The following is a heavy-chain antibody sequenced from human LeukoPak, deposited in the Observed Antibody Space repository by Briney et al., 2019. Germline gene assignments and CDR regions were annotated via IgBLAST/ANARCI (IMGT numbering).Heavy chain of an antibody. CDR1: GFTFSTYA. V-gene: IGHV3-30*04. D-gene: IGHD5-18*01. CDR3: VRLPNTYCYTYFDQ. CDR2: ISYDGSNK. J-gene: IGHJ4*02. Sequence: PGGSLRLSCAASGFTFSTYAMHCVREAPGKGLEWVAVISYDGSNKYYADSVKGRFTISRDNSRSTEYLYMSSLTAEETPVYYFVRLPNTYCYTYFDQWGKGSLGTVSS.